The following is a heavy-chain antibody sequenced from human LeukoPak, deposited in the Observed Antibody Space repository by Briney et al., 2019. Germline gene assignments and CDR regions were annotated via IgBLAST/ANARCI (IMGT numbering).Heavy chain of an antibody. CDR1: GGSISSGGYY. CDR2: INHSGST. Sequence: SQTLSLTCTVSGGSISSGGYYWSWIRQPPGKGLEWIGEINHSGSTNYNLSLKSRVTISVDTSKNQFSLKLSSVTAADTAVYYCARAVWFDPWGQGTLVTVSS. V-gene: IGHV4-30-2*01. J-gene: IGHJ5*02. CDR3: ARAVWFDP.